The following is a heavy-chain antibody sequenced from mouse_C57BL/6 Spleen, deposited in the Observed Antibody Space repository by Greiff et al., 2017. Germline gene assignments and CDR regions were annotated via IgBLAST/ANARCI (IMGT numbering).Heavy chain of an antibody. J-gene: IGHJ4*01. CDR1: GYTFTSYW. CDR3: ARGNSYAMDY. Sequence: QVQLQQPGAELVRPGTSVKLSCKASGYTFTSYWMHWVKQRPGQGLEWIGVIDPSDSYTNYNQKFKGKATLTVDTSSSTAYMQLSSLTSEDSAVYYCARGNSYAMDYWGQGTSVTVSS. V-gene: IGHV1-59*01. D-gene: IGHD2-1*01. CDR2: IDPSDSYT.